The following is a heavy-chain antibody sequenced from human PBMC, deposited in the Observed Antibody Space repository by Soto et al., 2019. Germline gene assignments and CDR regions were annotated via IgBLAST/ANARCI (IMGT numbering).Heavy chain of an antibody. Sequence: QVQLVESGGGVVQPGRSLRLSCAASGFTFSSYGMHWVRQSPGKGLEWVAVIWYDGSNKYYADSAKARFTISRDNSKSTLYLHMNSLRAEDTAVYYCARDYDSSGYPRYYFDYWGQGTLVTVSS. CDR1: GFTFSSYG. D-gene: IGHD3-22*01. V-gene: IGHV3-33*01. CDR2: IWYDGSNK. J-gene: IGHJ4*02. CDR3: ARDYDSSGYPRYYFDY.